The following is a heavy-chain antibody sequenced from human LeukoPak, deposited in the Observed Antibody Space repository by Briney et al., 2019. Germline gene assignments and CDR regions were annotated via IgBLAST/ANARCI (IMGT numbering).Heavy chain of an antibody. V-gene: IGHV3-74*01. CDR3: ARVGGSNAFDI. CDR1: GFTFSSYW. Sequence: QPGGSLRLSCAASGFTFSSYWVHWARQAPGKGLVWVSPINSDGSSTSYADSVKGRFTISRDNAKNTLSLQMNSLRAEDTAVYYCARVGGSNAFDIWGQGTMVIVSS. D-gene: IGHD1-26*01. CDR2: INSDGSST. J-gene: IGHJ3*02.